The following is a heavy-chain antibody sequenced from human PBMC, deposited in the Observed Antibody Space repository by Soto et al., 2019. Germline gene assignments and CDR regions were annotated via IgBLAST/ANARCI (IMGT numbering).Heavy chain of an antibody. V-gene: IGHV2-5*02. D-gene: IGHD3-9*01. CDR3: IHKHDILGAPGTDY. Sequence: SGPTLVNPTKTLTLTCTFSGFSLDTSPMGVGWIRQPPGKALEWLGLIFWDDDKRYRPSLQRRLTITKDTSKNQVVLKMTDMDPVATAIYYSIHKHDILGAPGTDYWGQGALVNVSS. CDR2: IFWDDDK. CDR1: GFSLDTSPMG. J-gene: IGHJ4*02.